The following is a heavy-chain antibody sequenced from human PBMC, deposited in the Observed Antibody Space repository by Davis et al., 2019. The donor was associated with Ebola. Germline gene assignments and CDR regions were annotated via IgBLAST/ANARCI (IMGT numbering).Heavy chain of an antibody. CDR3: AKGGRYFMDV. J-gene: IGHJ6*03. CDR2: INPNTGGT. Sequence: ASVKVSCKASGYSFIDFYIHWVRQAPGQGLEWMGWINPNTGGTNYAQKFQGWVTMTRDTSITTAYMDVSRLRSDDTAIYYCAKGGRYFMDVWGKGTTVTVSS. V-gene: IGHV1-2*04. CDR1: GYSFIDFY. D-gene: IGHD3-16*01.